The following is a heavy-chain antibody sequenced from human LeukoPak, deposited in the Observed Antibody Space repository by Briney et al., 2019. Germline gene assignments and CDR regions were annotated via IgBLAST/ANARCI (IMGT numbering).Heavy chain of an antibody. CDR2: ISSSSSHI. J-gene: IGHJ4*02. D-gene: IGHD6-19*01. CDR1: GFTFSSYS. Sequence: GGSLRLSCAASGFTFSSYSMNWVRQAPGKGLEWVSSISSSSSHIYYADSVKGRFTISRDNAKNSLYLQMNSLRAEDTAVYYCARESSGWYYFDYWGQGTLVTVSS. CDR3: ARESSGWYYFDY. V-gene: IGHV3-21*01.